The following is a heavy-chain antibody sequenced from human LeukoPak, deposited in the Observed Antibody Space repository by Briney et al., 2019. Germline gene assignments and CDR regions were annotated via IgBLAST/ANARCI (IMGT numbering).Heavy chain of an antibody. CDR3: ARRPGGSGSYEYYFDY. CDR1: GYTFTSYA. V-gene: IGHV7-4-1*02. CDR2: INTNTGNP. Sequence: GASVKVSCKASGYTFTSYAMNWVRQAPGQGLEWMGWINTNTGNPTYAQGFTGRFVFSLDTSVSTAYLQISSLKAEDTAVYYCARRPGGSGSYEYYFDYWGQGTLVTVSS. D-gene: IGHD3-10*01. J-gene: IGHJ4*02.